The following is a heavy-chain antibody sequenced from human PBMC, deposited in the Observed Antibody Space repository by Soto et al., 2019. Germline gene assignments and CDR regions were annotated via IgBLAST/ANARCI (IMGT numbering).Heavy chain of an antibody. CDR2: IYYSGST. V-gene: IGHV4-39*01. CDR1: GGSISSSSYY. J-gene: IGHJ6*02. D-gene: IGHD4-17*01. Sequence: PSETLSLTCTVSGGSISSSSYYWGLIRQPPGKGLEWIGSIYYSGSTYYNPSLKSRVTISVDTSKNQFSLKLSSVTAADTAVYYCARPQHYGDYNYYYGMDVWGQGTTVT. CDR3: ARPQHYGDYNYYYGMDV.